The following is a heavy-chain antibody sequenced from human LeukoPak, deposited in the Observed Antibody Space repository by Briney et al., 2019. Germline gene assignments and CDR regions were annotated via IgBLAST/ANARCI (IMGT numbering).Heavy chain of an antibody. CDR2: MNPNSGNT. J-gene: IGHJ4*02. CDR3: ARGRGSSVVRGVIKGDDY. V-gene: IGHV1-8*01. D-gene: IGHD3-10*01. CDR1: GYTFTSYD. Sequence: GASVKVSCKASGYTFTSYDINWVRQATGQGLEWMGWMNPNSGNTGYAQKFQGRVTMTRNTSISTAYMELSSLRSEDTAVYYCARGRGSSVVRGVIKGDDYWGQGTLVTVSS.